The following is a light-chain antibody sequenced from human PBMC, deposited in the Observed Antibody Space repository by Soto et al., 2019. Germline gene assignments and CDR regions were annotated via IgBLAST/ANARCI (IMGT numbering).Light chain of an antibody. CDR1: QGISSY. J-gene: IGKJ5*01. CDR2: AAS. CDR3: QQLNSYPSIT. Sequence: DIQLTQSPSFLSASVGDRVTITCRASQGISSYLAWYQQKPGKAPKLLIYAASTLKSGVPSRFSGSGSGTEFTLTISSRQPEDFATYYCQQLNSYPSITCGQGTRLEIK. V-gene: IGKV1-9*01.